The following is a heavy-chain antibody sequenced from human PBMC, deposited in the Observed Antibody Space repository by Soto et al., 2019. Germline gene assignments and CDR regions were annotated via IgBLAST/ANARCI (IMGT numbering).Heavy chain of an antibody. CDR2: ISAYNGNT. CDR1: GYTFTSYG. Sequence: ASVKVSCKASGYTFTSYGISWVRQAPGQGLEWMGWISAYNGNTNHAQKLQGRVTMTTDTSTSTAYMELRSLRSDDTAVYYCARDRSSSWYGRYYYYYYGMDVWGQGTTVTVSS. V-gene: IGHV1-18*01. CDR3: ARDRSSSWYGRYYYYYYGMDV. J-gene: IGHJ6*02. D-gene: IGHD6-13*01.